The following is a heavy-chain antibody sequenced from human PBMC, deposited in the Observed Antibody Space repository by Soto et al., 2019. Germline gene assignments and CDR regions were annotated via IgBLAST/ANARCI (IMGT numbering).Heavy chain of an antibody. Sequence: SVKVSWKASGGTFSSYAISWVRQAPGQGLEWMGGIIPIFGTANYAQKFQGRVTITADESTSTAYMELSSLRSEDTAVYYCVTGTTFFDYWGQGTLVTAPQ. CDR3: VTGTTFFDY. D-gene: IGHD1-7*01. V-gene: IGHV1-69*13. CDR2: IIPIFGTA. CDR1: GGTFSSYA. J-gene: IGHJ4*02.